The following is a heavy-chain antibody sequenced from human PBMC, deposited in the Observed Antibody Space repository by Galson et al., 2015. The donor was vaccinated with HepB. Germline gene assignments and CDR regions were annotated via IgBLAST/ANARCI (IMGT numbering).Heavy chain of an antibody. J-gene: IGHJ4*02. CDR2: ISGSGSNT. D-gene: IGHD1-1*01. V-gene: IGHV3-23*01. Sequence: SLRLSCAASGFTFSTYAMSWVRQAPGKGLEWVSAISGSGSNTYYADSVKGRFTISRDNSKNTLYLEINSLRADDTAVYYCANPIRNWNVRLWGQGTLVTVSS. CDR1: GFTFSTYA. CDR3: ANPIRNWNVRL.